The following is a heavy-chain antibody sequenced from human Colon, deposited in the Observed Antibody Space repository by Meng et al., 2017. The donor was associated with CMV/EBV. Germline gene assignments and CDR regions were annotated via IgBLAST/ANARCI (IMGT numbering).Heavy chain of an antibody. CDR2: ISYDGSNN. Sequence: ASGFTCSSDAMHWVRQAPGKGLEWVAMISYDGSNNYYADSVKGRFTVFRDNSKNTLYLQMNSLRAEDTAVYYCAKPDSSGYYSMAYWGQGTLVTVSS. J-gene: IGHJ4*02. CDR1: GFTCSSDA. V-gene: IGHV3-30-3*01. D-gene: IGHD3-22*01. CDR3: AKPDSSGYYSMAY.